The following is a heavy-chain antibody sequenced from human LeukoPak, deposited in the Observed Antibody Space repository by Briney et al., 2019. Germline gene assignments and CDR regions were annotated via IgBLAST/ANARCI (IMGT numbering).Heavy chain of an antibody. CDR3: AETTVTTKDAFDI. CDR1: GFTFSSYA. D-gene: IGHD4-17*01. Sequence: PGGSLRLSCAASGFTFSSYAMSWVRQAPGKGLEWVSVIYSGGSTYYADSVKGRFTISRDNSKNTLYLQMNSLRAEDTAVYYCAETTVTTKDAFDIWGQGTMVTVSS. J-gene: IGHJ3*02. CDR2: IYSGGST. V-gene: IGHV3-66*01.